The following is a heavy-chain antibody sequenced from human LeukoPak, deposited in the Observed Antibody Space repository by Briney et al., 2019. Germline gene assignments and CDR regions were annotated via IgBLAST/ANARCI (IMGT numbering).Heavy chain of an antibody. V-gene: IGHV3-23*01. CDR1: GLTFSNYA. J-gene: IGHJ3*01. D-gene: IGHD4-17*01. Sequence: GGSLRLSCAAAGLTFSNYAMMWLRQAPGKGLEWVSAITGSGGWTLYADSVKGRFTISRDNSKNTLYLEMSSLRVEDTAVYYCAKDPNGDYIGAFDVWGQGTMVTVSS. CDR2: ITGSGGWT. CDR3: AKDPNGDYIGAFDV.